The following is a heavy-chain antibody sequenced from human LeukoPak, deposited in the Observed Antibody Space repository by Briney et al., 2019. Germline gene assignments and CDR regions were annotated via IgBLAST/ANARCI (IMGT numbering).Heavy chain of an antibody. CDR2: IKQDGSEK. CDR3: ATLAVDYYFDY. J-gene: IGHJ4*02. V-gene: IGHV3-7*01. CDR1: GFTFSSYW. Sequence: GGSLRLSCAASGFTFSSYWMSWVRQAPGKGLEWVANIKQDGSEKYYVDSVKGRFTIPRDNAKNSLYLQMNSLRAEDTAVYYCATLAVDYYFDYWGQGTLVTVSS. D-gene: IGHD6-19*01.